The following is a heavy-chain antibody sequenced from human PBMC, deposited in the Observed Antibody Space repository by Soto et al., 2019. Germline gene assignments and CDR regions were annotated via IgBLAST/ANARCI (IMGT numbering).Heavy chain of an antibody. V-gene: IGHV4-31*03. D-gene: IGHD3-16*01. J-gene: IGHJ5*02. CDR2: IYYSGIT. CDR3: ARLLTDNWFDP. CDR1: GGSVSSGVYY. Sequence: PSQTLSPACTVSGGSVSSGVYYGSWIRQHPGKVLEWIGYIYYSGITYYNPSLKSRVTISVDTSKNQFSLTLSSVTAADPAVYYFARLLTDNWFDPCGQGTLVTVSS.